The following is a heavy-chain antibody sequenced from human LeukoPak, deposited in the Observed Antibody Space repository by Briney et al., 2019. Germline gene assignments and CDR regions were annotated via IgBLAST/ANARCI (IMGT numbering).Heavy chain of an antibody. CDR2: INAGNGKT. V-gene: IGHV1-3*01. D-gene: IGHD3-22*01. CDR3: ARSYYDSSGYLDY. J-gene: IGHJ4*02. Sequence: GASVKVSCKASGYSFTNYAIHWVRQAPGQRLEWMGWINAGNGKTKYSQKFQGRVTITADKSTSTAYMELSSLRSEDTAVYYCARSYYDSSGYLDYWGQGTLVTVSS. CDR1: GYSFTNYA.